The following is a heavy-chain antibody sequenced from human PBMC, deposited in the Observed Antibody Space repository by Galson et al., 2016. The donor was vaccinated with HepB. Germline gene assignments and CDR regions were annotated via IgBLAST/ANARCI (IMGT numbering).Heavy chain of an antibody. CDR2: IYNSGST. V-gene: IGHV4-31*03. CDR1: GDSMSSGDYY. CDR3: AKDSRGLLVRGYNWFDT. Sequence: TLSLTCTVSGDSMSSGDYYWSWIRQHPGKGLELIGYIYNSGSTYYSPSLKSRVSISVDTSKNQFSLKLSSVTAADTAVYFCAKDSRGLLVRGYNWFDTWGQGTLVTVSS. J-gene: IGHJ5*02. D-gene: IGHD3-10*01.